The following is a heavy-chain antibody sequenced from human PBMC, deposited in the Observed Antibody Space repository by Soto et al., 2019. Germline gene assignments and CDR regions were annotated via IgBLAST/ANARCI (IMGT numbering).Heavy chain of an antibody. V-gene: IGHV4-61*01. D-gene: IGHD1-26*01. CDR2: IYYNGNT. CDR1: NGSVSSGSYY. Sequence: QVQLQESGPGLVKPSETLSLTCTVSNGSVSSGSYYWNWIRHPPGRGLEWIGYIYYNGNTNYNPALTSRLTLSVDTSKNQFSLKLTSVSAADAAVYYCARYSGSGHARIMDVWGHGTTVPVSS. CDR3: ARYSGSGHARIMDV. J-gene: IGHJ6*02.